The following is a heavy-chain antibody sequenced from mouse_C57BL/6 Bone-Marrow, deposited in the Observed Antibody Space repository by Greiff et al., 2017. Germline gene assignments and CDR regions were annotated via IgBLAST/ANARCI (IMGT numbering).Heavy chain of an antibody. CDR3: TGSQAWFAY. CDR1: GFNFTDDY. Sequence: DVQLQESGAELVRPGASVKLSCTASGFNFTDDYMHWVKQRPEQGLEWIGWIDPENGDTEYASKFQGKATITADTSSNTAYLQLSSLTSEDTAVYYCTGSQAWFAYWGQGTLVTVSA. V-gene: IGHV14-4*01. J-gene: IGHJ3*01. CDR2: IDPENGDT. D-gene: IGHD1-1*01.